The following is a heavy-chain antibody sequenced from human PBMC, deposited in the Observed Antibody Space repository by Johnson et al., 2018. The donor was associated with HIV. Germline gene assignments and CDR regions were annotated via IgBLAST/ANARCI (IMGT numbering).Heavy chain of an antibody. CDR1: GFTFSSYA. CDR2: ISGSGGST. Sequence: VHLVESGGGLVQPGGSLRLSCAASGFTFSSYAMSWVRQAPGKGLEWVSAISGSGGSTYYADSVKGRFTISRDTSKNTLYLQRNSLRAEDTAVYYCARVLMRGAYYYDSSGYYIWGQGTMVTVSS. CDR3: ARVLMRGAYYYDSSGYYI. V-gene: IGHV3-23*04. D-gene: IGHD3-22*01. J-gene: IGHJ3*02.